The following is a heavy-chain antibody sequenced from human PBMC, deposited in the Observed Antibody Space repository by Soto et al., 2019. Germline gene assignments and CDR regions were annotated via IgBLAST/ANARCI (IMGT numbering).Heavy chain of an antibody. CDR3: ARATVTTVHYFDY. J-gene: IGHJ4*02. Sequence: QVQLQESGPGLVKPSETLSLTCTVSGCSISSYYWSWIRQPPGKALEWIGYIYHSGSTNYNHSLKSRVTISVDTSKNQFSLKLSSVPAADTAVYYCARATVTTVHYFDYWGQGTLVTVSS. CDR1: GCSISSYY. D-gene: IGHD4-17*01. CDR2: IYHSGST. V-gene: IGHV4-59*01.